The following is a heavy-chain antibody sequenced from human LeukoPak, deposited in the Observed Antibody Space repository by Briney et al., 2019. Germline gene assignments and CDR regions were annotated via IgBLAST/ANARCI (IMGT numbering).Heavy chain of an antibody. V-gene: IGHV3-43D*03. CDR1: GFTFDDYA. CDR2: ITWDGGSS. J-gene: IGHJ6*03. D-gene: IGHD2-15*01. CDR3: TRDGDKSGKGHYYYYMDV. Sequence: GGSLRLSCAASGFTFDDYAMHWVRHASGKGLEWVSHITWDGGSSHYGDCVEGRFTISRENEKNSVYVQKNSERGEDTAMYYCTRDGDKSGKGHYYYYMDVWGKGATVTVFS.